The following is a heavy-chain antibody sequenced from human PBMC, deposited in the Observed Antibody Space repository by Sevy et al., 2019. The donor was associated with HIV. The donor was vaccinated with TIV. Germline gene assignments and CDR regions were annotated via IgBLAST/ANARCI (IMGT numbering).Heavy chain of an antibody. CDR1: GGSISSGGYY. Sequence: SETLFLTCTVSGGSISSGGYYWSWIRQHPGKGLEWIGYIYYSGSTYYNPSLKSRVTISVDTSKNQFSLKLSSVTAADTAVYYCARATYDSSGLYAFDIWGQGTMVTVSS. D-gene: IGHD3-22*01. V-gene: IGHV4-31*03. J-gene: IGHJ3*02. CDR2: IYYSGST. CDR3: ARATYDSSGLYAFDI.